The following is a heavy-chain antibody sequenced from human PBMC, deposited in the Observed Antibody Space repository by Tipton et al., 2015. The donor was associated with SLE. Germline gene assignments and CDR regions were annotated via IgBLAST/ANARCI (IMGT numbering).Heavy chain of an antibody. CDR3: ARDFGYSSAWVAEFDY. Sequence: GLVKPSETLSLTCTVSGGPITRGSYYWNWIRQPAGRGLEWIGRIYSGGSTNYNPSLKSRVTISVDTSRNQIYLKLNSVTAADTAVYYCARDFGYSSAWVAEFDYWGQGTLVTVSS. CDR1: GGPITRGSYY. J-gene: IGHJ4*02. CDR2: IYSGGST. V-gene: IGHV4-61*02. D-gene: IGHD6-19*01.